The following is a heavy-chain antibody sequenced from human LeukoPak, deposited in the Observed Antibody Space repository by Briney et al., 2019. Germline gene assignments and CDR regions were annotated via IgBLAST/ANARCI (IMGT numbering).Heavy chain of an antibody. CDR2: INHSGST. V-gene: IGHV4-34*01. CDR1: GGSFSGYY. CDR3: ARLDYYDSSGHSPRY. D-gene: IGHD3-22*01. J-gene: IGHJ4*02. Sequence: PSETLSLTCAVYGGSFSGYYWSWIRQPPGKGLEWIGEINHSGSTNYNPSLKSRVTISVDTSKNQFSLKLSSVTAADTAVYYCARLDYYDSSGHSPRYWGQGTLVTVSS.